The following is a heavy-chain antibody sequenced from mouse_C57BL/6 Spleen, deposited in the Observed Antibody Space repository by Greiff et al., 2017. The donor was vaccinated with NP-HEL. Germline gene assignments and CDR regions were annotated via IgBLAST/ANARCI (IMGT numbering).Heavy chain of an antibody. J-gene: IGHJ1*03. Sequence: QVQLQQPGAELVRPGSSVKLSCKASGYTFTSYWMHWVKQRPIQGLEWIGNIDPSDSETHYNQKFKDKATLTVDKSSSTAYMQLSSLTSEDSAVYYCARSDPLNYGSSYWYFDVWGTGTTVTVSS. V-gene: IGHV1-52*01. CDR3: ARSDPLNYGSSYWYFDV. CDR2: IDPSDSET. CDR1: GYTFTSYW. D-gene: IGHD1-1*01.